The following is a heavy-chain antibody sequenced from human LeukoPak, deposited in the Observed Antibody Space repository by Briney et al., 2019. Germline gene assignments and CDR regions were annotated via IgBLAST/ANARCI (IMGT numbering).Heavy chain of an antibody. Sequence: PSETLSLTCAVYGGSFSGYYWSWIRQPPGKGLEWIGAINHSGSNTYNPSLKSGVTISVDKSKNQFSLKLSSVTAADAAVYYCGSTYYDFWSGYRDYYMDVWGKGTTVTVSS. D-gene: IGHD3-3*01. J-gene: IGHJ6*03. V-gene: IGHV4-34*01. CDR1: GGSFSGYY. CDR2: INHSGSN. CDR3: GSTYYDFWSGYRDYYMDV.